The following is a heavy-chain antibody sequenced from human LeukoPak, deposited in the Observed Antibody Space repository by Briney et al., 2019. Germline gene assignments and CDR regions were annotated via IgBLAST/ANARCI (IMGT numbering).Heavy chain of an antibody. D-gene: IGHD3-10*01. J-gene: IGHJ4*02. Sequence: SETLSLTCTVSGGSIGSSSYYWGWIRQPPGKGLEWIGRIYTSGSTNYNPSLKSRVTMSVDTSKNQFSLKLNSVTAADTAVHYCARGRVVRGVTPYDYWGQGTLVTVSS. CDR1: GGSIGSSSYY. CDR3: ARGRVVRGVTPYDY. V-gene: IGHV4-39*07. CDR2: IYTSGST.